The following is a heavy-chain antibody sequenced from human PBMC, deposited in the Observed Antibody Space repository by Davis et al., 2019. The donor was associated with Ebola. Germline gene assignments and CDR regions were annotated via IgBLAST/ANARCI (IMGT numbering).Heavy chain of an antibody. J-gene: IGHJ6*02. CDR2: IYYSGST. CDR3: ARLAAQYYYYYGMDV. D-gene: IGHD6-25*01. V-gene: IGHV4-59*01. CDR1: GGSTSSYY. Sequence: SETLSLTCTVSGGSTSSYYWNWIRQPPGKGLEWIGYIYYSGSTNYNPSLKSRVTISVDTSKNQFSLKLSSVTAADAAVYYCARLAAQYYYYYGMDVWGQGTTVTVSS.